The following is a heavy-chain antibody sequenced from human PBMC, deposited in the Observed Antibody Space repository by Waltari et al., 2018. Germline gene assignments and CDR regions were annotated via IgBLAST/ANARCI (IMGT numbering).Heavy chain of an antibody. CDR1: GYTFTGYS. CDR2: INPNSGGT. D-gene: IGHD4-17*01. J-gene: IGHJ6*03. Sequence: QVQLVQSGAEVKKPGASVKVSCKASGYTFTGYSMHWVRQAPGQGLEWMGWINPNSGGTNYAQKFQGRVTMTRDTSISTAYMELSRLRSDDTAVYYCARGGDPWNGYYYYMDVWGKGTTVTVSS. V-gene: IGHV1-2*02. CDR3: ARGGDPWNGYYYYMDV.